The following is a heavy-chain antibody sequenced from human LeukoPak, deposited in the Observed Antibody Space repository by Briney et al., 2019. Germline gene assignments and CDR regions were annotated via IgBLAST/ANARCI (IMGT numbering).Heavy chain of an antibody. Sequence: ASVKVSCKASGYTFTSYDINWVRQATGQGLEWMGWMNPNSGNTGYAQKFQGRVTITRNTSISTAYVELSSLRSEDTAVYYCAKTQGAYGPRGGSYYYYYYMDVWGKGTTVTVSS. V-gene: IGHV1-8*02. CDR3: AKTQGAYGPRGGSYYYYYYMDV. CDR2: MNPNSGNT. J-gene: IGHJ6*03. CDR1: GYTFTSYD. D-gene: IGHD1-26*01.